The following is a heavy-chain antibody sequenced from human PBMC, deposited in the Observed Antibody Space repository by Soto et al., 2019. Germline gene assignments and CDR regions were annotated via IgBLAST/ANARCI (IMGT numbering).Heavy chain of an antibody. V-gene: IGHV4-34*01. D-gene: IGHD2-21*01. J-gene: IGHJ4*02. CDR3: AKGKHPDY. Sequence: SETLSLTCAVYGGSFSGYYWSWMRQPPGKGLEWIGEIKHSGITNYNPSLKSRVTRSAAASKTQLSLKLSSVTAADTAVHYCAKGKHPDYWGQGTLVTVSS. CDR1: GGSFSGYY. CDR2: IKHSGIT.